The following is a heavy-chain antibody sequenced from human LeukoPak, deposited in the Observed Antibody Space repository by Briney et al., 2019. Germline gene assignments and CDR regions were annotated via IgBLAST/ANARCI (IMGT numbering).Heavy chain of an antibody. CDR1: GFTFDDYT. CDR2: ISWDGGST. CDR3: AKGFRFGEFELAY. V-gene: IGHV3-43*01. Sequence: PGGSLRLSCAASGFTFDDYTMHWIRQAPGKGLEWVSLISWDGGSTYYADSVKGRFTISRDNSKNSLYLQMNSLRTEDTALYYCAKGFRFGEFELAYWGQGTLVTVSS. J-gene: IGHJ4*02. D-gene: IGHD3-10*01.